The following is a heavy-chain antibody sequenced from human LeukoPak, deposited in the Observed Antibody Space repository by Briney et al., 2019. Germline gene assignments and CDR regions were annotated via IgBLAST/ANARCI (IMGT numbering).Heavy chain of an antibody. CDR1: GGSISSSSYY. Sequence: SETLSLTCTVSGGSISSSSYYWGWIRQPPGKGLEWIGSIYYSGSTYYNPSLKSRVTISVDTSKNQFSLKLSSVTAADTAVYYCARLPGGGSWYLDYWGQGTPVTVSS. D-gene: IGHD6-13*01. J-gene: IGHJ4*02. CDR2: IYYSGST. CDR3: ARLPGGGSWYLDY. V-gene: IGHV4-39*07.